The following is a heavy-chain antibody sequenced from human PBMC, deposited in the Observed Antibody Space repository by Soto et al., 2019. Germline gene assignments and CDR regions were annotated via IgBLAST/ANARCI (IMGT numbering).Heavy chain of an antibody. V-gene: IGHV1-46*03. J-gene: IGHJ4*02. D-gene: IGHD3-22*01. CDR2: INPSGGST. CDR1: GYTFTSYY. CDR3: ARSPYYYHSSGYCFHD. Sequence: ASVNVSCKASGYTFTSYYMHWVRQAPGQGLEWMGIINPSGGSTSYAQKFQGRVTMTRDTSTSTVYMELSSLRSEDTAVYYCARSPYYYHSSGYCFHDCGQGSLVTV.